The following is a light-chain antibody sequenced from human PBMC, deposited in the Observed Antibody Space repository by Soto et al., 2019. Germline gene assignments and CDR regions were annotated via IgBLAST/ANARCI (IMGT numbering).Light chain of an antibody. J-gene: IGLJ1*01. CDR1: SYNIGSNY. CDR2: RNN. CDR3: AAWDDSLSGYV. Sequence: QSVLTQPPSASWTPGQRVTISCSGSSYNIGSNYVYWYQQLPGTAPKLLIYRNNQRPSGVPDRFSGSKSGTSASLAISGLRYEDEADYYCAAWDDSLSGYVFGTGTKLTVL. V-gene: IGLV1-47*01.